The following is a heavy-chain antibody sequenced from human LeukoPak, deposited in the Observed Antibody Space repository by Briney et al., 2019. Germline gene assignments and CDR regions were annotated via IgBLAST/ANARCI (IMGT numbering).Heavy chain of an antibody. J-gene: IGHJ6*03. CDR2: INYNGST. CDR1: GGSFSGYY. V-gene: IGHV4-34*01. D-gene: IGHD2-8*01. Sequence: SETLSLTCAVYGGSFSGYYWRWIRQPPGKGLEWIGEINYNGSTNYNPSLKSRVTISVDTSKNQFSLKLSSVTAADTAVYYCARGVGYGTNGVCYYYYYYYMHVWGKGTTVTVSS. CDR3: ARGVGYGTNGVCYYYYYYYMHV.